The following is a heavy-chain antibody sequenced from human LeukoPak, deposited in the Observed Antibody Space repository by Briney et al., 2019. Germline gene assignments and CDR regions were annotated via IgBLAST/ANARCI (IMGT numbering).Heavy chain of an antibody. J-gene: IGHJ4*02. Sequence: ASVKVSCKASGYTFTSYGISWVRQAPGQGLEWMGWISAYNGNTNYAQKLQGRVTMTTDTSTSTAYMELSSLRSEDTAVYYCARDHCSSTSCYMPPGYWGQGTLVTVSS. V-gene: IGHV1-18*01. CDR1: GYTFTSYG. CDR2: ISAYNGNT. D-gene: IGHD2-2*02. CDR3: ARDHCSSTSCYMPPGY.